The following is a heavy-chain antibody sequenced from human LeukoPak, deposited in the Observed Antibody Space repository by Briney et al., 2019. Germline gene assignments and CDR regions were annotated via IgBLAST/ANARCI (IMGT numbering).Heavy chain of an antibody. CDR3: ARDLYCSGGSGGLRDYFDY. D-gene: IGHD2-15*01. Sequence: SETLSLTCTVSGGSISSSSYYWGWIRQPPEKGLEWIGSIYYSGSTSYNPSLKSRVTISIDTSKNQFSLKLSSVTAADTAVYYCARDLYCSGGSGGLRDYFDYWGRGTLVTVSS. V-gene: IGHV4-39*07. CDR2: IYYSGST. J-gene: IGHJ4*02. CDR1: GGSISSSSYY.